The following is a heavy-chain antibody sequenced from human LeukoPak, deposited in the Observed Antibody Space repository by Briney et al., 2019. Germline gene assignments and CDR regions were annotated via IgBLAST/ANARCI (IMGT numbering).Heavy chain of an antibody. CDR3: ATDPTVAGTSEYFQR. Sequence: PGGSLRLSCGASGFTFSSYAMSWVRQAPGKGLEWVSVISGSGGSTYYADSVKGRCTISRDNSKNTLYLEMNSLRAEDTAVYYCATDPTVAGTSEYFQRWGQGTLVTVSS. J-gene: IGHJ1*01. CDR1: GFTFSSYA. V-gene: IGHV3-23*01. D-gene: IGHD6-19*01. CDR2: ISGSGGST.